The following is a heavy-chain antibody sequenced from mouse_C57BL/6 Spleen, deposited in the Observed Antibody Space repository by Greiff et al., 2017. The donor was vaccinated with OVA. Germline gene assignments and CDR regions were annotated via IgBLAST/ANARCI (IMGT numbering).Heavy chain of an antibody. CDR3: ARRGYGSSYWFAY. CDR2: ISSGSSTI. J-gene: IGHJ3*01. Sequence: EVQGVESGGGLVKPGGSLKLSCAASGFTFSDYGMHWVRQAPEKGLEWVAYISSGSSTIDYADTVKGRFTISRDNAKNTLFLQMTSLRAEDRAMYYCARRGYGSSYWFAYWGQGTLVTVSA. CDR1: GFTFSDYG. V-gene: IGHV5-17*01. D-gene: IGHD1-1*01.